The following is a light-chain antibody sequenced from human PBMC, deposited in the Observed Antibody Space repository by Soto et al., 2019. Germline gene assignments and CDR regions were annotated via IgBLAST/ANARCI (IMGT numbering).Light chain of an antibody. Sequence: AIRMTQSPSSLSASTGDRVTITCRTSQGISSYLAWYQQKPGKAPELLIYAASTLQSGVPSRFSGSGSGTDFTLTISCLQSEEFATYYCQQYYSYPWTFGQGTKVEIK. CDR1: QGISSY. V-gene: IGKV1-8*01. CDR2: AAS. CDR3: QQYYSYPWT. J-gene: IGKJ1*01.